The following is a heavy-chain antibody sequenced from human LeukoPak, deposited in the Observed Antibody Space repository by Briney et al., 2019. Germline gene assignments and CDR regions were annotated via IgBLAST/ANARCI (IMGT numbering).Heavy chain of an antibody. Sequence: SETLSLTCAVYGGSFSGYYWSWIRQPPGKGLEWIGEINHSGSTNYNPSLKSQVTISVDTSKNQFSLKLSSVTAADTAVYYCARGSSGWGPYYFDYWGQGTLVTVSS. CDR3: ARGSSGWGPYYFDY. J-gene: IGHJ4*02. CDR2: INHSGST. V-gene: IGHV4-34*01. D-gene: IGHD6-19*01. CDR1: GGSFSGYY.